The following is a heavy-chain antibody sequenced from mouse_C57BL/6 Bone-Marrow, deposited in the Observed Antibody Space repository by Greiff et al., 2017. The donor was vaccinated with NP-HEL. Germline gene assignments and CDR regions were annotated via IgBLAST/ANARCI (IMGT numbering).Heavy chain of an antibody. CDR3: ARGYFDV. CDR1: GYAFSSSW. CDR2: IYPGDGDT. J-gene: IGHJ1*03. Sequence: VQLKESGPELVKPGASVKISCKASGYAFSSSWMNWVKQRPGKGLEWIGRIYPGDGDTNYNGKFKGKATLTADKSSSTAYMQLSSLTSEDSAVYFCARGYFDVWGTGTTVTVSS. V-gene: IGHV1-82*01.